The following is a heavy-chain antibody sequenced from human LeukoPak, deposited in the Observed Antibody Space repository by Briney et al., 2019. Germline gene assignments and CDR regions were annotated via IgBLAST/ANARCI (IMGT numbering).Heavy chain of an antibody. Sequence: PGGSLRLSCAASAFTFSDYSMNWVRQAPGKGLEWMSYISGRSSTIYYAESVRGRFTISRDNAKNSMYLQMNSLRAEDTAVYYCARDRLTSGSYFFDYWGQGTLVTVSS. D-gene: IGHD1-26*01. V-gene: IGHV3-48*01. J-gene: IGHJ4*02. CDR3: ARDRLTSGSYFFDY. CDR1: AFTFSDYS. CDR2: ISGRSSTI.